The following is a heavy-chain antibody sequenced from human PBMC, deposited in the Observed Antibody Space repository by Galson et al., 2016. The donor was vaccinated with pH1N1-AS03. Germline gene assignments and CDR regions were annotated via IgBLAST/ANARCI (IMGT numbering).Heavy chain of an antibody. CDR3: ARDYNWRIDY. D-gene: IGHD1-1*01. CDR1: GFSLNTNGEG. Sequence: PALVKPTQTLTLTCDFSGFSLNTNGEGVGWIRQPPGKPLEWLALIYWNSEKRYNPFLKGRLTITKDTSKNQVVLTMTNMAPGDTATYFCARDYNWRIDYWGQGTLVTVSS. CDR2: IYWNSEK. J-gene: IGHJ4*02. V-gene: IGHV2-5*01.